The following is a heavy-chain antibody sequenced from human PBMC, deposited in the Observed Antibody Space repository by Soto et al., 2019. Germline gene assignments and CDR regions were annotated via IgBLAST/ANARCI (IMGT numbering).Heavy chain of an antibody. V-gene: IGHV1-46*04. D-gene: IGHD3-3*01. Sequence: ASVKVSCKASGYTFTSYYMHWVRQAPGQGLEWMGIINPSGGSTSYAQNLQGRATMTTDTSTSTAYMELRSLKSDDTAVYYCASWSGRGYWSGPLDFLGQGTLVTVS. CDR3: ASWSGRGYWSGPLDF. CDR1: GYTFTSYY. J-gene: IGHJ4*02. CDR2: INPSGGST.